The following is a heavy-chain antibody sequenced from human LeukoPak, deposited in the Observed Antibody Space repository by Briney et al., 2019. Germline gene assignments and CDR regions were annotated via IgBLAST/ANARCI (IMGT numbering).Heavy chain of an antibody. V-gene: IGHV4-59*08. CDR1: GGSISSYY. Sequence: PSETLSVTCTVSGGSISSYYWSWIRQPPGKGLEWIGYIYYSGSTNYNPSLKSRVTISVDTSKNQFSLKLSSVTAADTAVYYCARSRLRWNAFDIWGQGTMVTVSS. J-gene: IGHJ3*02. D-gene: IGHD4-23*01. CDR3: ARSRLRWNAFDI. CDR2: IYYSGST.